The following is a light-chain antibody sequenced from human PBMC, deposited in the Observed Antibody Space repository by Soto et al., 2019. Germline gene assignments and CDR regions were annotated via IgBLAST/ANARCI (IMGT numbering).Light chain of an antibody. V-gene: IGLV2-14*03. CDR2: DVT. CDR3: SSYTTSTTFV. CDR1: SSDVGGYNY. Sequence: QSVLTQPASVSGSPGQSITISCTGTSSDVGGYNYVSWYQQHPGTAPKLMISDVTNRPSGVSNRFSGSKSGNTASLTISGLQAEDEAEYYCSSYTTSTTFVFGTGTTVTVL. J-gene: IGLJ1*01.